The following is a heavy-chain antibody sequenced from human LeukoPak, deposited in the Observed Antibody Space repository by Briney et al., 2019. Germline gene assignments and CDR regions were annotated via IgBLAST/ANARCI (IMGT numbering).Heavy chain of an antibody. D-gene: IGHD5-24*01. J-gene: IGHJ6*02. V-gene: IGHV1-18*01. CDR2: FSAYNGNG. CDR3: ARDSYLKLSLEMATINSLRYGMDV. Sequence: ASVKVSCKASGFTFTSYDINWVRQASGQGLEWMGWFSAYNGNGSYTQNLQGRVTITTDTYTRTAYMELRSLRSDDTAVYYCARDSYLKLSLEMATINSLRYGMDVWGQGTTVTVSS. CDR1: GFTFTSYD.